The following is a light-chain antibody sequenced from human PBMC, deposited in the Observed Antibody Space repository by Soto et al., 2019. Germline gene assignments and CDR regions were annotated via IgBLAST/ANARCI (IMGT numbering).Light chain of an antibody. Sequence: EIVMTQSPATLSVSPGERATLSCRASQSVGSNLAWYQQKPGQAPRLLIYGASTRATGIPARFSVNGSGTAFTLTISSLQSEDFAIYFCQQYNNWPPDRTFGQGTKVEIK. CDR1: QSVGSN. CDR3: QQYNNWPPDRT. J-gene: IGKJ1*01. V-gene: IGKV3-15*01. CDR2: GAS.